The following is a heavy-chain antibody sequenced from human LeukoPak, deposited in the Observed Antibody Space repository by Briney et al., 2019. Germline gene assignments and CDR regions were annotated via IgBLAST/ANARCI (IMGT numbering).Heavy chain of an antibody. V-gene: IGHV3-30*02. CDR1: GFTFSSYG. CDR2: IRYDGSNK. CDR3: AKEQNYYYYMDV. Sequence: PGGPLRLSCAASGFTFSSYGMHWVRQAPGKGLERVAFIRYDGSNKYYADSVKGRFTISRDNSKNTLYLQMNSLRAEDTAVYYCAKEQNYYYYMDVWGKGTTVTVSS. J-gene: IGHJ6*03.